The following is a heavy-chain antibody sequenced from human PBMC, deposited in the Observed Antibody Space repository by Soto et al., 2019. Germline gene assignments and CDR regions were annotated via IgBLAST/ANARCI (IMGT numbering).Heavy chain of an antibody. J-gene: IGHJ4*02. CDR2: ISSSSTTI. V-gene: IGHV3-48*02. D-gene: IGHD2-21*02. CDR1: GFIFSSYS. Sequence: EVQLVESGGGLVQPRGTLRLSCEASGFIFSSYSMNWVRQAPGKGLEWVSYISSSSTTIYYAGSVKGRFTISRDNAKNSLYLQMSSLRDEDTAVYYCARGCGGDCFRSDSWGQGTLVTVSS. CDR3: ARGCGGDCFRSDS.